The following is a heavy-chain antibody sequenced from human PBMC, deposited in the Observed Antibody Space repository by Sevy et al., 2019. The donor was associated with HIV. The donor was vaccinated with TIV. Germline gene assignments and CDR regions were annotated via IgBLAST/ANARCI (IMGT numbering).Heavy chain of an antibody. CDR1: GFTFTSYA. D-gene: IGHD3-10*01. CDR2: ISGSGGRT. CDR3: AKPTSYVYGSSSDPLHASRNDY. J-gene: IGHJ4*02. V-gene: IGHV3-23*01. Sequence: GGSLRLSCAASGFTFTSYAMSWVRQAPGKGLEWVSAISGSGGRTYYADSVKGRFTISRDNSKNTLNLQMNSLRAEDTAIYYCAKPTSYVYGSSSDPLHASRNDYWGQGTLVTVSS.